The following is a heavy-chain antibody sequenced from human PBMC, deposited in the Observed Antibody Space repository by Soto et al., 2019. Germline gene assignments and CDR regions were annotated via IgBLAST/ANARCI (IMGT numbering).Heavy chain of an antibody. CDR2: INPNSGGT. CDR1: GYTFTGYY. D-gene: IGHD4-4*01. CDR3: ARSRLSRATVTTYYYYGMDV. V-gene: IGHV1-2*02. Sequence: AASVKVSCKASGYTFTGYYMHWVRQAPGQGLEWMGWINPNSGGTNYAQKFQGRVTMTRDTSISTAYMELSRLRSDDTAVYYCARSRLSRATVTTYYYYGMDVWGQGTTVTVSS. J-gene: IGHJ6*02.